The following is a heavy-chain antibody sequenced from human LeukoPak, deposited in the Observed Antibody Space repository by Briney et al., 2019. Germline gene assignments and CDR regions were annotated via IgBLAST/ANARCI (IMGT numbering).Heavy chain of an antibody. V-gene: IGHV1-2*02. CDR2: INPSSGGT. Sequence: ASVKVSCKASGYTFSGFYMHWVRQAPGQGLEWMGWINPSSGGTKYAQKFQGRVTMTRDTSISTAYMELSRLRSDDTAVYYCARDGVMTYSNFEYWGQGTLVTVSS. J-gene: IGHJ4*02. CDR1: GYTFSGFY. D-gene: IGHD5-18*01. CDR3: ARDGVMTYSNFEY.